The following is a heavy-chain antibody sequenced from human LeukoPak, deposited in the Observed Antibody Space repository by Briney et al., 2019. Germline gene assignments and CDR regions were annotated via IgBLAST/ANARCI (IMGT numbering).Heavy chain of an antibody. V-gene: IGHV4-34*01. CDR3: ARGWGLVVVVAATRFSGWFDP. Sequence: SETLSLTCAVYGGSFSGYYWSWIRQPPGKGLEWIGEVNHSGSTNYNPSLKSRVTISVDTSKNQFSLKLSSVTAADTAVYYCARGWGLVVVVAATRFSGWFDPWGQGTLVTVSS. CDR2: VNHSGST. D-gene: IGHD2-15*01. J-gene: IGHJ5*02. CDR1: GGSFSGYY.